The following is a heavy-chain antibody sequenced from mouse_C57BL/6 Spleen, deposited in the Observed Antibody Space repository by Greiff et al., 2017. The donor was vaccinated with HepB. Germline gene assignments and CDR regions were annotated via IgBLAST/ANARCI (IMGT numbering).Heavy chain of an antibody. J-gene: IGHJ3*01. CDR1: GFTFSNYW. CDR3: TGRGDWFAY. Sequence: DVKLQESGGGLVQPGGSMKLSCVASGFTFSNYWMNWVRQSPEKGLEWVAQIRLKSDNYATHYAESVKGRFTISRDDSKSSVYLQMNNLRAEDTGIYYCTGRGDWFAYWGQGTLVTVSA. CDR2: IRLKSDNYAT. V-gene: IGHV6-3*01.